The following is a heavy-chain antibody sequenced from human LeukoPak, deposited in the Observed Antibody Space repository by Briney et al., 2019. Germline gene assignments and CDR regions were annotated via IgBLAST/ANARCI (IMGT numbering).Heavy chain of an antibody. Sequence: SETLSLTCAVSGDSISSNYCWRWVRQFPGKGLEWIGEINHSGSTNYNPSLKSRVTISVDTSKNQFSLKLSSVTAADTAVYYCARIHMITFGGVIVIRRGDYFDYWGQGTLVTVSS. CDR3: ARIHMITFGGVIVIRRGDYFDY. CDR2: INHSGST. J-gene: IGHJ4*02. V-gene: IGHV4-4*02. CDR1: GDSISSNYC. D-gene: IGHD3-16*02.